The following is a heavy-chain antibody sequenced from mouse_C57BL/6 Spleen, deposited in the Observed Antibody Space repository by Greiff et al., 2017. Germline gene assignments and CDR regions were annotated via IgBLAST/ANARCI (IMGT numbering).Heavy chain of an antibody. V-gene: IGHV1-22*01. J-gene: IGHJ2*01. D-gene: IGHD4-1*01. Sequence: VQLKESGPELVKPGASVKMSCTASGYTFTDYNMHWVKQSHGKSLEWIGYINPNNGGTSYNQKFKGKATLTVNKSSSTAYMELRSLTSEDSAVYYCARSGKGYLDYWGQGTTLTVSS. CDR3: ARSGKGYLDY. CDR1: GYTFTDYN. CDR2: INPNNGGT.